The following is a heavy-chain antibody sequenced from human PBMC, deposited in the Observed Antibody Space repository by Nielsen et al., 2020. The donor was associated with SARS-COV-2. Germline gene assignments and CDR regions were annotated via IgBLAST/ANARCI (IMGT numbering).Heavy chain of an antibody. CDR3: AKGVRTKMATYYYGMDV. CDR2: ISGGIDTT. J-gene: IGHJ6*02. V-gene: IGHV3-23*01. D-gene: IGHD5-24*01. Sequence: GGSLRLSCVASEFTFSSYAMSWVRQAPGKGLEWVSTISGGIDTTYHADSVRGRFTVSRDNSKNTLYLQMNSLRAEDTAVYYCAKGVRTKMATYYYGMDVWGQGTTVTVSS. CDR1: EFTFSSYA.